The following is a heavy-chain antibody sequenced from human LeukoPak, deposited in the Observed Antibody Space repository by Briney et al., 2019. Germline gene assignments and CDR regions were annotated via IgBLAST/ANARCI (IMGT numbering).Heavy chain of an antibody. V-gene: IGHV1-69*13. CDR1: GGTFSSYA. J-gene: IGHJ5*02. Sequence: EASVKVSCTASGGTFSSYAISWVRQAPGQGLEWMGGIIPIFGTANYAQKFQGRVTITADESTSTAYMELSSLRSEDTAVYYCARDSSGWYSRGHWFDPWGEGTLVTVSS. CDR2: IIPIFGTA. D-gene: IGHD6-19*01. CDR3: ARDSSGWYSRGHWFDP.